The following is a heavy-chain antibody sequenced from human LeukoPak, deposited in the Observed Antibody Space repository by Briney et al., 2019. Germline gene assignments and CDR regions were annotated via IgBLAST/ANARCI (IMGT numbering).Heavy chain of an antibody. CDR3: ASYDILTGYYSY. CDR1: GGSISSYY. Sequence: SGTLSLTCTVSGGSISSYYWSWIRQPPGKGLEWIGYIYYSGSTNYNPSLKSRVTISVDTSKNQFSLKLSSVTAADTAVYYCASYDILTGYYSYWGQGTLVTVSS. CDR2: IYYSGST. D-gene: IGHD3-9*01. J-gene: IGHJ4*02. V-gene: IGHV4-59*01.